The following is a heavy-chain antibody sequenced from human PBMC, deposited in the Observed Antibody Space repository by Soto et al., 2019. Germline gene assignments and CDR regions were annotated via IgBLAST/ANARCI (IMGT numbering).Heavy chain of an antibody. D-gene: IGHD2-15*01. J-gene: IGHJ3*02. Sequence: EEHPLESGGGLVQPGGSLRLSCAASGFTFSDYAMSWVRQAPGKGLEWVSGLGGSNSDTHYAASVEGRFTVSRDNSRSTLFLQMNSLRVEDTAVYYCAKDKVDHNSVWDPFDIWGQGTMVTVSS. V-gene: IGHV3-23*01. CDR1: GFTFSDYA. CDR2: LGGSNSDT. CDR3: AKDKVDHNSVWDPFDI.